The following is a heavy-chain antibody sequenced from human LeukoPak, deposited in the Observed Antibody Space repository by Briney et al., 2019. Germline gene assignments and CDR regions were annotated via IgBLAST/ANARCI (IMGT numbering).Heavy chain of an antibody. CDR1: GFTFSSSS. Sequence: PGGSLRLSCPASGFTFSSSSLNWVRQAPGRGLEWVSSISSSSTYVYYADSVKGRFTISRDNAKNSLYLQMNSLRADDTAVYYCARVTAAAGPDYWGQGTLVTVSS. V-gene: IGHV3-21*01. D-gene: IGHD6-13*01. CDR3: ARVTAAAGPDY. J-gene: IGHJ4*02. CDR2: ISSSSTYV.